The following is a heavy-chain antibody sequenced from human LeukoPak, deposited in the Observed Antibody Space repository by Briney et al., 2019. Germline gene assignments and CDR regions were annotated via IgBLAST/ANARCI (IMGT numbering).Heavy chain of an antibody. Sequence: ASVKDSCKASGGTFSSYAISWVRQAPGQGLEWMGRIIPIFGTANYAQKFQGRVTITTDESTSTAYMELSSLRSEDTAVYYCATEPAIYDFWSGSMYYFDYWGQGTLVTVSS. CDR1: GGTFSSYA. D-gene: IGHD3-3*01. J-gene: IGHJ4*02. CDR3: ATEPAIYDFWSGSMYYFDY. CDR2: IIPIFGTA. V-gene: IGHV1-69*05.